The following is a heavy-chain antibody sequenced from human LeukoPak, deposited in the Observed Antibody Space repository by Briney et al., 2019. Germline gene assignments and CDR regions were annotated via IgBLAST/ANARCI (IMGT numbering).Heavy chain of an antibody. Sequence: ASVKVSCKASGYTFTSYYMHWVRQAPGQGLEWMGIINPSGGSTSYAQKFQGRVTMTRDTSTSTVYMELSSLRSEDTAVYYCARDLGGVSISGSYYFDYWGQGTLVTVSS. V-gene: IGHV1-46*01. CDR1: GYTFTSYY. CDR2: INPSGGST. D-gene: IGHD1-26*01. CDR3: ARDLGGVSISGSYYFDY. J-gene: IGHJ4*02.